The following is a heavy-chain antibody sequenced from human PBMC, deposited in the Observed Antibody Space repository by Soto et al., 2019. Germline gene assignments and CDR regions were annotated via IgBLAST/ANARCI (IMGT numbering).Heavy chain of an antibody. CDR3: ARSFYP. Sequence: QVQLQESGPGLVKPSETLSLTCIVSGGSISSFYWSWIRQPPGKGLEWVGGIYYNGSATYHPSLKSRVTMSVDMSKNHLFLTLNSVTAADTAVYYCARSFYPWGQGTLVTVSS. V-gene: IGHV4-59*01. J-gene: IGHJ5*02. CDR2: IYYNGSA. CDR1: GGSISSFY.